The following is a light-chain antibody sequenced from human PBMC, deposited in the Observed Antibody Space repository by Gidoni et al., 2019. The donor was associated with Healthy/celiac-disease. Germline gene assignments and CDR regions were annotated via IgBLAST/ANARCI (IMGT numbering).Light chain of an antibody. J-gene: IGKJ4*01. Sequence: DIVMTQSPDSLAVSLCERATINCKSSQSVLYSSNNKNYLAWYQQKPGQPPKLLICWASTRESGVPDRFSGSGSGTDFTLTISSLQAEDVAVYYCQQYYSTPPTFGGGTKVEIK. V-gene: IGKV4-1*01. CDR2: WAS. CDR3: QQYYSTPPT. CDR1: QSVLYSSNNKNY.